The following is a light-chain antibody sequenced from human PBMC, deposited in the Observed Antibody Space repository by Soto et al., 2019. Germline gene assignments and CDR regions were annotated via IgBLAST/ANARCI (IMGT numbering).Light chain of an antibody. V-gene: IGLV2-14*03. CDR1: SSDIGLYTF. CDR3: SSYGANSTL. CDR2: DVS. J-gene: IGLJ2*01. Sequence: QSVLTQPASVSGSPGQSITIPCTGSSSDIGLYTFVSWCQQHPGKAPKLLIYDVSYRPSGISDRFSGSKSGNTASLTISGLQPEDEADYYCSSYGANSTLFGGGSKVTV.